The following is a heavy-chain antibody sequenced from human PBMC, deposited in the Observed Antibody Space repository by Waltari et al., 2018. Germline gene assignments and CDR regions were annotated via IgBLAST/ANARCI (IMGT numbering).Heavy chain of an antibody. J-gene: IGHJ1*01. Sequence: QVQLVQSGAEVKKPAYSVKVSCKASVVTFSSYAISCVRQAPGPGPGWMGGIMPIFGTANYAQKFQGRVTITADESTRTAYMELSSLRSEDTAVDYCARDRAYYYDSSGYYYPYFQHWGQGTLVTVSS. V-gene: IGHV1-69*01. D-gene: IGHD3-22*01. CDR1: VVTFSSYA. CDR3: ARDRAYYYDSSGYYYPYFQH. CDR2: IMPIFGTA.